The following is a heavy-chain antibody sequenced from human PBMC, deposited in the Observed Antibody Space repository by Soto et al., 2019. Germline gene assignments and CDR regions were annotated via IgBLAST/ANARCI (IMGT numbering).Heavy chain of an antibody. CDR1: GFAFSDYG. V-gene: IGHV3-30*03. Sequence: QVQLVESGGGVVQPGRSLRLSCAASGFAFSDYGMHWVRQAPGKGLEWVAVISYDGTNKYYAVSVKGRFTISRDNTKNTVFLQMDSLRPDDTSLCYCAAWSGRSTTAFFSGPFDFWGQGTLVTVSS. CDR2: ISYDGTNK. J-gene: IGHJ4*02. CDR3: AAWSGRSTTAFFSGPFDF. D-gene: IGHD2-2*01.